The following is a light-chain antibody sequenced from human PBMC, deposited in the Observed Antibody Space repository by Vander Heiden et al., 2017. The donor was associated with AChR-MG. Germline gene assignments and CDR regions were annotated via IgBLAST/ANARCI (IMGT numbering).Light chain of an antibody. CDR2: EDT. CDR3: QAWDNTIVI. V-gene: IGLV3-1*01. CDR1: QLGDKY. Sequence: SYELTQPPSVSVSPGQTASITCSGDQLGDKYACWYQQKPGQSPVLVIYEDTKRPSGIPERFSGSNSGNTATLTISGTQALDEADYYCQAWDNTIVIFGGGTKLTVL. J-gene: IGLJ2*01.